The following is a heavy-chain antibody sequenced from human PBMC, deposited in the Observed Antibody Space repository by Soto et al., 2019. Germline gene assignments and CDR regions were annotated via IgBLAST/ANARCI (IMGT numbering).Heavy chain of an antibody. D-gene: IGHD6-13*01. CDR2: IIPIFGTA. CDR3: AREGRVGAAGKGGAGMDV. Sequence: SVKVSCKASGGTFSSYAISWVRQAPGQGLEWMGGIIPIFGTANYAQKFQGRVTITADESTSTAYMELSSLRSEDTAVYYCAREGRVGAAGKGGAGMDVWGQGTTVTVSS. CDR1: GGTFSSYA. V-gene: IGHV1-69*13. J-gene: IGHJ6*02.